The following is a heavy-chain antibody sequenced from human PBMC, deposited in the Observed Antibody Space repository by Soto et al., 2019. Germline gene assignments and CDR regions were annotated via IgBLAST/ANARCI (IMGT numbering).Heavy chain of an antibody. J-gene: IGHJ5*02. CDR3: ARLEWLSLAAWFDP. V-gene: IGHV5-51*01. CDR1: GYSFTNYW. D-gene: IGHD3-3*01. Sequence: RGESLKISCKGSGYSFTNYWIGWVRQMPGKGPEWMGMIYPDDSDTKYSPSFQGQVTFSADKSINTAYLQWSSLKASDTAIYYCARLEWLSLAAWFDPWGQGTLVTVSS. CDR2: IYPDDSDT.